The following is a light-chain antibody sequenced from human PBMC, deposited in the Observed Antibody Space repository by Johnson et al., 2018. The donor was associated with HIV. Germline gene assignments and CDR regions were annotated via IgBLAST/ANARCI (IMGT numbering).Light chain of an antibody. CDR3: GTWDSSLTVYV. J-gene: IGLJ1*01. V-gene: IGLV1-51*01. CDR1: SSNVGNNY. Sequence: QSLWTQPPSVSAAPGQKVTISCSGSSSNVGNNYVSWFQQLPGTAPKLLIYDNNERPSGIPDRFSGSKSGTSATLGITGLQTGDEADYYCGTWDSSLTVYVFGTGTKVTVL. CDR2: DNN.